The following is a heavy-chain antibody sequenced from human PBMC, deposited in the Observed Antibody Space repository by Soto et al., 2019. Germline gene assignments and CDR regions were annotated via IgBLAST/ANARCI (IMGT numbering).Heavy chain of an antibody. Sequence: SETLSLTCAVYGGSFSGYYWSWIRQPPGKGLEWIGEINHSGSTNYNPSLKSRVTISVDTSKNQFSLKLSSVTAADTAVYYCARGPGLLRYFDWLPPHFDYWGQGTLVTVSS. CDR1: GGSFSGYY. CDR3: ARGPGLLRYFDWLPPHFDY. CDR2: INHSGST. D-gene: IGHD3-9*01. J-gene: IGHJ4*02. V-gene: IGHV4-34*01.